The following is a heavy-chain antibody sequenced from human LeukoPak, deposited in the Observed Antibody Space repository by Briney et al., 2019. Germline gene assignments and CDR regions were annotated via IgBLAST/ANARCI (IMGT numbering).Heavy chain of an antibody. J-gene: IGHJ5*02. CDR2: IWYDGSNK. CDR1: GFTFSNYG. D-gene: IGHD3-10*01. Sequence: GGSLRLSCAASGFTFSNYGMHWVRQAPGKELEWVVVIWYDGSNKYYADSVKGRFTISRDNSKNTLYLQMNSLRAEDTAVYYCARDRTSNPGLLWFGELLSGNWFDPWGQGTLVTVSS. V-gene: IGHV3-33*01. CDR3: ARDRTSNPGLLWFGELLSGNWFDP.